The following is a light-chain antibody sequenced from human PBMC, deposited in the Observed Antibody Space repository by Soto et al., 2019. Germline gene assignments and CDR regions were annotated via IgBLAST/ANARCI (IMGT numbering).Light chain of an antibody. CDR1: QSVSSNY. V-gene: IGKV3-20*01. Sequence: EIVLTQSPGTLSLSPGERATLSCRASQSVSSNYLAWYQHKPGQAPRLLIYGASSRATGIPDRFSGSGSGTDFTLAISRLESEDFAVDYCQQYGGSPPMYTFGQGTKLEIK. CDR2: GAS. CDR3: QQYGGSPPMYT. J-gene: IGKJ2*01.